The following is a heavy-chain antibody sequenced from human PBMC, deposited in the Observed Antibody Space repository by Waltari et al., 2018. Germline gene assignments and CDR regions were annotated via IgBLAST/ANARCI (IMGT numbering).Heavy chain of an antibody. J-gene: IGHJ4*02. V-gene: IGHV3-11*01. D-gene: IGHD3-22*01. CDR2: ISTTGSFP. CDR3: GRDHNYDGGTTNFDY. Sequence: QVQLVESGGDLVKPGDSWRLSCTVSGITLRCLYFPWLRQAPGTGLEWISYISTTGSFPLYADSVRGRFTISRDNARNSLYLQMDSLRADDTAIYYCGRDHNYDGGTTNFDYWGRGTLVTVSS. CDR1: GITLRCLY.